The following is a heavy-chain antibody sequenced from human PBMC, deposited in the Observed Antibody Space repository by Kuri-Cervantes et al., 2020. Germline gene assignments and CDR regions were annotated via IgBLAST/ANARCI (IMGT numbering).Heavy chain of an antibody. D-gene: IGHD3-16*01. CDR1: GYTFTSYD. V-gene: IGHV1-18*01. J-gene: IGHJ4*02. Sequence: ASVKVSCKASGYTFTSYDINWVRQATGQGLEWMGWISAYNGNTNYAQNLQGGVTMTTDTSTSTAYMELRSLRSDDTAVYYCARDSIVSGGAVPFDYWGQGTLVTVSS. CDR2: ISAYNGNT. CDR3: ARDSIVSGGAVPFDY.